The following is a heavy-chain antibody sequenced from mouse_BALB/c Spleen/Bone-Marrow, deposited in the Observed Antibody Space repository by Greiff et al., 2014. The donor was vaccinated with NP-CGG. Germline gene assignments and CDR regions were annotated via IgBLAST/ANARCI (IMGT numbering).Heavy chain of an antibody. CDR3: TPHPFDY. J-gene: IGHJ2*01. V-gene: IGHV6-6*01. CDR2: IRTKADDHAT. Sequence: EVQLQQSGGGLAQPGGSMKLSCAASGFAFSDTWLDWVRQSPEKGPEWVAEIRTKADDHATCYAESVKGRFTISRDDSISSVYLQMNSLRAEDTGIYYCTPHPFDYWGQGTTLTVSS. CDR1: GFAFSDTW.